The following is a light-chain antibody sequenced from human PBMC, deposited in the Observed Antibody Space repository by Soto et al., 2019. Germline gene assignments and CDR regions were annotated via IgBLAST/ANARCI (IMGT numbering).Light chain of an antibody. J-gene: IGKJ3*01. CDR2: RAS. CDR1: QSVTNNF. CDR3: QQYGTPRFT. V-gene: IGKV3-20*01. Sequence: IVLTQSPGTLSLSPGERATLSCGASQSVTNNFLAWYQQKPGQAPRLLIYRASSSATGVPDRFSGSVSGTDFTLTISRLEPGDFAVYYCQQYGTPRFTFGPGTKVDIK.